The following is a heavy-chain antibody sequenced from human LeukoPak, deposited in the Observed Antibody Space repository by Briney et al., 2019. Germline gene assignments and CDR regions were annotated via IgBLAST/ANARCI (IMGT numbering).Heavy chain of an antibody. V-gene: IGHV1-2*02. CDR2: INPNSGGT. D-gene: IGHD2/OR15-2a*01. CDR1: GYTFAGYY. J-gene: IGHJ1*01. Sequence: ASVKVSCKASGYTFAGYYIHWVRQAPGQGLEWMGWINPNSGGTNYIQKFQGRVTMTRDTSISTAYMELSRLRSDDTAVYYCARSTTPNENEYFEHWGQGTLVTVSS. CDR3: ARSTTPNENEYFEH.